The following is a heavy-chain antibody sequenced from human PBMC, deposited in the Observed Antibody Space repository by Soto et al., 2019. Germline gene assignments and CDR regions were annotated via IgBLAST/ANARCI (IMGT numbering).Heavy chain of an antibody. V-gene: IGHV3-23*01. J-gene: IGHJ5*02. CDR3: AKDYEEVVVAAGFDP. CDR1: GFTFRSYA. CDR2: ISGSGGST. D-gene: IGHD2-15*01. Sequence: RLLESGGGLIQPGGSLRLSCSASGFTFRSYAMSWVRQSPGKGLEWVSGISGSGGSTYYADAVQGRFTISRDISKNILYLQMNGLRAEDTAVYYCAKDYEEVVVAAGFDPWGQGTLVTVSS.